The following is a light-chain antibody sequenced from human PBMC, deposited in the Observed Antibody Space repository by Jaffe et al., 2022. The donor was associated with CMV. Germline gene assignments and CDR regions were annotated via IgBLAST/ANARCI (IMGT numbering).Light chain of an antibody. CDR3: MQGTHWPPT. CDR2: KVS. CDR1: QSLEYSDGNSY. Sequence: DVVMTQSPLSLPVSLGQPASISCRSTQSLEYSDGNSYLNWFHQRPGQSPRRLIYKVSNRDSGVPDRFSGSGSGTDFTLKISRVEAEDVGIYYCMQGTHWPPTFGQGTKVEIK. V-gene: IGKV2-30*01. J-gene: IGKJ1*01.